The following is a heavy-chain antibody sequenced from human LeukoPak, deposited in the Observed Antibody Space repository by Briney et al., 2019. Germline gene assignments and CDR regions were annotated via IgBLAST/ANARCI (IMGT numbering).Heavy chain of an antibody. CDR3: AGEPGSHAGAVPAY. Sequence: GGSLRLACAASGFTFSSYWMHWVRQGPGKGLVWVPRINSDGSSLTYAASVEGRFTISRDNAKNTLYLQMNSLRAEDTAVYYCAGEPGSHAGAVPAYWGQGALVTVSS. V-gene: IGHV3-74*01. CDR1: GFTFSSYW. CDR2: INSDGSSL. D-gene: IGHD1-26*01. J-gene: IGHJ4*02.